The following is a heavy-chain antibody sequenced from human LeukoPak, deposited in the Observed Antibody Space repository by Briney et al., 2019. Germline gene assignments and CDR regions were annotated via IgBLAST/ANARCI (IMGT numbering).Heavy chain of an antibody. D-gene: IGHD2-2*01. CDR2: IRYDGRNQ. CDR1: GFIFSHYG. CDR3: AKGDITSRNYMS. J-gene: IGHJ5*02. Sequence: GGSLRLSCAASGFIFSHYGMHWVRQAPGKGLEWVAFIRYDGRNQYYAESVKGRFTISRDNSKNTLFLQLNSLRAEDTAIYYCAKGDITSRNYMSWGQGTLVTVYS. V-gene: IGHV3-30*02.